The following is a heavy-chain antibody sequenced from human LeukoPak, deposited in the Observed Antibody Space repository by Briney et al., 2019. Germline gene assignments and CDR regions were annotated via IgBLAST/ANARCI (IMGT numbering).Heavy chain of an antibody. J-gene: IGHJ2*01. V-gene: IGHV3-23*01. CDR3: AKGQYSSQGWYFDL. D-gene: IGHD5-18*01. CDR2: ITANGDAT. Sequence: GGSLRLSCVGSGFIFRSYAVTWVRQAPGKGLEWVSSITANGDATYYADSVKGRFTISRDNSKNTLYLQMNSLRAEDTAVYYCAKGQYSSQGWYFDLWGRGTLVTVSS. CDR1: GFIFRSYA.